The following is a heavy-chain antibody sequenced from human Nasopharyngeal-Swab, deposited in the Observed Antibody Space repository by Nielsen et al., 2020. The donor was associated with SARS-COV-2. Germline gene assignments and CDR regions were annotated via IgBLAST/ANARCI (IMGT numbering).Heavy chain of an antibody. Sequence: AETLSLTCAASGFAFSTYSMNWVRQAPGKGPEWVSSISSSSSYTYYADSVKGRFTISRDNAKNSLYLQMNSLRAEDTAVYYCAGAPKQVWSRDYFDTWGQGMLVTVSS. D-gene: IGHD5-18*01. CDR3: AGAPKQVWSRDYFDT. J-gene: IGHJ4*02. V-gene: IGHV3-21*01. CDR2: ISSSSSYT. CDR1: GFAFSTYS.